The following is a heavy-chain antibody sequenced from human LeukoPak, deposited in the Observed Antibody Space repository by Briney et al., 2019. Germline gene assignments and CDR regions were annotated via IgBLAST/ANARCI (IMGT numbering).Heavy chain of an antibody. CDR1: GGSISSYY. CDR2: IYYSGST. D-gene: IGHD3-16*01. J-gene: IGHJ5*02. V-gene: IGHV4-59*08. Sequence: SETLSLTCTVSGGSISSYYWSWIRQPPGKGLEWIGYIYYSGSTNYNPSLKSRVTISVDTSKNQFSLKLSSVTAADTAVYYCARALHGGGFFDAWGQGTLVTVSS. CDR3: ARALHGGGFFDA.